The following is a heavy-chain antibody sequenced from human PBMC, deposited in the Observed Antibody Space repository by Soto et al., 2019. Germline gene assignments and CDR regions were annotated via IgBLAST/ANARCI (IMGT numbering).Heavy chain of an antibody. D-gene: IGHD1-1*01. Sequence: QVHLGQSGAEVKKPCAAVKVSCTCSGYTFTSYGSTWVRQAPGQGLEWLGWISARTGDTDYAQKLQGRVTVTRDTSTSTAYMELRVVRSDDTAVYYWARGRYGDYWGQGALVTVSS. CDR1: GYTFTSYG. CDR3: ARGRYGDY. J-gene: IGHJ4*02. V-gene: IGHV1-18*01. CDR2: ISARTGDT.